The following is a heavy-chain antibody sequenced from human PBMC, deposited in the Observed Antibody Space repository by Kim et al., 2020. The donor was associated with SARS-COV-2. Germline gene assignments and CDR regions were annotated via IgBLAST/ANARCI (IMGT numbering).Heavy chain of an antibody. CDR1: GGSISSYY. J-gene: IGHJ5*02. D-gene: IGHD3-3*01. CDR2: IYTSGST. V-gene: IGHV4-4*07. CDR3: ARDLVVPAATLRYYDFWSGYHHTYNWFDP. Sequence: SETLSLTCTVSGGSISSYYWSWIRQPAGKGLEWIGRIYTSGSTNYNPSLKSRVTMSVDTSKNQFSLKLSSVTAADTAVYYCARDLVVPAATLRYYDFWSGYHHTYNWFDPWGQGTLVTVSS.